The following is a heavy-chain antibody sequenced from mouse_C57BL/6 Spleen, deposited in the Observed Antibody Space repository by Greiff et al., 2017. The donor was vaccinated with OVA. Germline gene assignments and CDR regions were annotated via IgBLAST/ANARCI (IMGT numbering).Heavy chain of an antibody. CDR2: INYDGSST. CDR1: GFTFSDYY. D-gene: IGHD1-1*01. J-gene: IGHJ4*01. V-gene: IGHV5-16*01. Sequence: EVKLVESEGGLVQPGSSMKLSCTASGFTFSDYYMAWVRQVPEKGLEWVANINYDGSSTYYLDSLKSRFIISRDNAKNILYLQMSSLKSEDTATYYCARDSLYYGMAMDYWGQGTSVTVSS. CDR3: ARDSLYYGMAMDY.